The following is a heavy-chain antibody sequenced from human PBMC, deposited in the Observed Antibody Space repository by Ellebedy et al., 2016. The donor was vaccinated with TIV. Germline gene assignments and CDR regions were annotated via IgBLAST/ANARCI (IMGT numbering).Heavy chain of an antibody. V-gene: IGHV4-59*01. CDR1: GGSISCYY. J-gene: IGHJ4*02. D-gene: IGHD2-15*01. Sequence: SETLSLTCTVSGGSISCYYWSWIRQPPGKGLEWIGYIYYSGSTNYNPSLKSRVTISVDTSKNQFSLKLSSVTAADTAVYYCARVSGRTESFDYWGQGTLVTVSS. CDR3: ARVSGRTESFDY. CDR2: IYYSGST.